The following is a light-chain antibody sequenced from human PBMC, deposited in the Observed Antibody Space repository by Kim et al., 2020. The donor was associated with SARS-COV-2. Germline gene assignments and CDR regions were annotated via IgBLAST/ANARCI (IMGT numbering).Light chain of an antibody. V-gene: IGKV3-20*01. CDR1: QSVNSSY. CDR3: QQYGSSPPNT. J-gene: IGKJ4*01. CDR2: GAS. Sequence: EIGLTQSPGTLSLSPGERATLSCRASQSVNSSYLTWYQQKPGQAPRLLIYGASSRATGIPDRFSGSGSGTDFTLAINRLEPEDSAVYYCQQYGSSPPNTFGGGTKVDIK.